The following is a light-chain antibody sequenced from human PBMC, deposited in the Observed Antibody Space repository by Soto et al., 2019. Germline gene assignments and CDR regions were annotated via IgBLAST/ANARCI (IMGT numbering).Light chain of an antibody. CDR3: QQLRIYPIT. CDR2: AAS. V-gene: IGKV1-9*01. CDR1: QGINSY. J-gene: IGKJ4*01. Sequence: DIQLTQSPSFLSASVGDRVTITCRASQGINSYLAWYQQKPGKAPKLLIYAASTLQSGVPSRFSGSGAGTEFTLSISSLQPEDFATYCCQQLRIYPITVGGETKV.